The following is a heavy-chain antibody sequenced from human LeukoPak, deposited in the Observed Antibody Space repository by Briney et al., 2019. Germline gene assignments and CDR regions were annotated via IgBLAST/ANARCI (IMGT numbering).Heavy chain of an antibody. V-gene: IGHV3-23*01. Sequence: GGSLRLSCAASGFTFSSYAMSWVRQAPGKGLEWVSAISGSGGSTYYADSVKGRFTISRDNSKNTLYLQMNSLRTEDTAVYYCSRSITGSGWKYYFDFWGQGTLVTVSS. D-gene: IGHD6-19*01. J-gene: IGHJ4*02. CDR1: GFTFSSYA. CDR2: ISGSGGST. CDR3: SRSITGSGWKYYFDF.